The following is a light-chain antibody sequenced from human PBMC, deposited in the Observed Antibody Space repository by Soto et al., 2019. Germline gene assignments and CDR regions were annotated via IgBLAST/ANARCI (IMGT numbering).Light chain of an antibody. V-gene: IGKV3-15*01. CDR1: QNIISN. CDR3: QQHSNWPPAIT. Sequence: EIVMTXXXAXXXVSXXXIXTPXXRAXQNIISNLAWYQQKPGQAPRLLIYGATTRATGIPARFSGSGSGTEFTLTISSLEPEDFAVYYCQQHSNWPPAITFGQGTRLEIK. J-gene: IGKJ5*01. CDR2: GAT.